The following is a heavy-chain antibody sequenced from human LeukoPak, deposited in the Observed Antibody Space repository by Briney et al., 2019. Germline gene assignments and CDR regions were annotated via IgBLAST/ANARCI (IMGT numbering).Heavy chain of an antibody. D-gene: IGHD3-16*01. CDR2: INPNSGGT. CDR3: ARGLVWGSYRGAFDI. J-gene: IGHJ3*02. CDR1: GYTFTSYY. V-gene: IGHV1-2*04. Sequence: ASVKVSCKASGYTFTSYYMHWVRQAPGQGLEWMGWINPNSGGTNYAQKFQGWVTMTRDTSISTAYMELSRLRSDDTAVYYCARGLVWGSYRGAFDIWGQGTMVTVSS.